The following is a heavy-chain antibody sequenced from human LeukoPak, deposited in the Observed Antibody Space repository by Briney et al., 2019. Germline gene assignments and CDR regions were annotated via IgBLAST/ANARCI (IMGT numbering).Heavy chain of an antibody. CDR2: INHSGST. Sequence: SETLSLTCAVYGGSFSGYYWSWIRQPPGKGPEWIGEINHSGSTNYNPSLKSRVTISVDTSKNQFSLKLSSVTAADTAVYYCARDRADTAYFDYWGQGTLVTVSS. CDR3: ARDRADTAYFDY. J-gene: IGHJ4*02. D-gene: IGHD5-18*01. CDR1: GGSFSGYY. V-gene: IGHV4-34*01.